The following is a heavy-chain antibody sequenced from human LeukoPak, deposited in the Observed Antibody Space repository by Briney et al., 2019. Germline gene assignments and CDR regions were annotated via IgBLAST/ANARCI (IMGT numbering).Heavy chain of an antibody. V-gene: IGHV3-23*01. D-gene: IGHD3-9*01. Sequence: GGSLRLSCAASGFTFSSYAMSWVRQAPGKGLEWVSAISGSGGSTYYADSVKGRFTISRDNSKNTLYLQMNSLRAEDTAVYYCAKDSVDYDILTGHDYFDYWGQGTLVTVSS. CDR3: AKDSVDYDILTGHDYFDY. J-gene: IGHJ4*02. CDR2: ISGSGGST. CDR1: GFTFSSYA.